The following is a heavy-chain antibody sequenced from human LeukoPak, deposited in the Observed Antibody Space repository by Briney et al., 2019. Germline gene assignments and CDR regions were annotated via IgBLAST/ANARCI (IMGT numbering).Heavy chain of an antibody. CDR1: GFTLSSYA. D-gene: IGHD6-6*01. V-gene: IGHV3-23*01. CDR3: AKDREYSTSSGGLDY. Sequence: PGGSLRLSCAASGFTLSSYAMSWVRQAPGKGLEWVSVISSSGSSTYYADSVKGRFTISRDNSKSTLYLQMNSLRAEDTAVYYCAKDREYSTSSGGLDYWGQGTLVTVSS. CDR2: ISSSGSST. J-gene: IGHJ4*02.